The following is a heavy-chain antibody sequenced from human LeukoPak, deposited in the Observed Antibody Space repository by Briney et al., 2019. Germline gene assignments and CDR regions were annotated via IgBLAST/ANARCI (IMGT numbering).Heavy chain of an antibody. CDR3: ARDRSKVTAYDDALDI. J-gene: IGHJ3*02. V-gene: IGHV3-48*03. CDR2: ISDIGTTQ. Sequence: GGSLRLSCAASGFTFRSYELDWVRQAPGKGLEWVSYISDIGTTQHYADSVKGRFIISRDNAKNSLYLQMNSLTAADTAVYYCARDRSKVTAYDDALDIWGQGTMVIVSS. D-gene: IGHD2-21*02. CDR1: GFTFRSYE.